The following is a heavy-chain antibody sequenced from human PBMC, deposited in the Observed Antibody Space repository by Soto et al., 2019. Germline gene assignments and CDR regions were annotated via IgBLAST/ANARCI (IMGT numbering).Heavy chain of an antibody. V-gene: IGHV4-31*03. J-gene: IGHJ4*02. CDR2: IYYSGST. CDR3: ARVWGYDFWSGSLFDY. CDR1: GGSISSGGYY. D-gene: IGHD3-3*01. Sequence: QVQLQESGPGLVKPSQTLSLTCTVSGGSISSGGYYWSWIRQHPGKGLEWIGYIYYSGSTYYNPSLKSRVTLSVDTSKNQFSLELSSVTAADTAVYYCARVWGYDFWSGSLFDYWGQGTLVTVSS.